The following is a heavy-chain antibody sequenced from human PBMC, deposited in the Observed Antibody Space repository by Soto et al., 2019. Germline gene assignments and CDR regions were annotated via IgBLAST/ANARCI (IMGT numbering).Heavy chain of an antibody. V-gene: IGHV3-23*01. J-gene: IGHJ4*02. D-gene: IGHD3-16*01. CDR1: GFTFTTYA. CDR3: AKDHWGSY. CDR2: ISHSGGST. Sequence: PGGSLRLSCAASGFTFTTYAMSWVRQAPGKGLEWVPAISHSGGSTYYADSVKGRFTISRDNSKNTLYLQMNTLRAEDTAVYYCAKDHWGSYSGQGTLVTVSS.